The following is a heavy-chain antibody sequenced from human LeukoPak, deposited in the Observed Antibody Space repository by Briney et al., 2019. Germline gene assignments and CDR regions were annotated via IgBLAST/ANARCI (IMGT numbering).Heavy chain of an antibody. Sequence: SETLSFTCTVSGGSISSHYWSWIRQPPGKGLEWIGYIYYSGSTNYNPSLKSRVTISVDTSKNQFSLKLSSVTAADTAVYYCARSVYSSSSTLFDPWGQGTLVTVSS. CDR3: ARSVYSSSSTLFDP. J-gene: IGHJ5*02. V-gene: IGHV4-59*11. D-gene: IGHD6-13*01. CDR2: IYYSGST. CDR1: GGSISSHY.